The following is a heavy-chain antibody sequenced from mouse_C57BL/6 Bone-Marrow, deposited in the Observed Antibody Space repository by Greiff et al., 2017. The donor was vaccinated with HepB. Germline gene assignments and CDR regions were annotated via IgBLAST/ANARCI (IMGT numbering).Heavy chain of an antibody. D-gene: IGHD2-2*01. Sequence: EVQLVESEGGLVQPGSSMKLSCTASGFTFSDYYMAWVRQVPEKGLEWVANINYDGSSTYYLDSLKSRFIISRDNAKNILYLQMSSLKSEDTATYYCARGDYGYDRGYYFDYWGQGTTLTVSS. CDR1: GFTFSDYY. V-gene: IGHV5-16*01. CDR2: INYDGSST. J-gene: IGHJ2*01. CDR3: ARGDYGYDRGYYFDY.